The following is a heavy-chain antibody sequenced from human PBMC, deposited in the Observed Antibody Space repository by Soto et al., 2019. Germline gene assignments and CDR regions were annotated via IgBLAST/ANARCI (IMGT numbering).Heavy chain of an antibody. Sequence: EVLLVESGGGLVQPGGSLRLSCAASGFTFSDHYMDWVRQAPGKGLEWVGRSRNKANSYTTEYAASVKGRFTVSRDDSQHLLYLQMNSLKTEDTAVYYCVGAQPATLFDYWGQGTLVTVSS. CDR3: VGAQPATLFDY. V-gene: IGHV3-72*01. CDR1: GFTFSDHY. D-gene: IGHD6-25*01. J-gene: IGHJ4*02. CDR2: SRNKANSYTT.